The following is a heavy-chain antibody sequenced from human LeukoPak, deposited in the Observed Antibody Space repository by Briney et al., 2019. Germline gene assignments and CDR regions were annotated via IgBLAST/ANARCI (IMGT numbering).Heavy chain of an antibody. CDR3: ARAVPYSNYVNYYVMDV. Sequence: ASVTVSCKASGYTFTSYGISWVRQAPGQGLEWMGWISAYNGNTNYAQKPQGRVTMTTDTSTSTAYMELRSLRSDDTAVYYCARAVPYSNYVNYYVMDVWGQGTTVTVSS. V-gene: IGHV1-18*01. CDR1: GYTFTSYG. J-gene: IGHJ6*02. CDR2: ISAYNGNT. D-gene: IGHD4-11*01.